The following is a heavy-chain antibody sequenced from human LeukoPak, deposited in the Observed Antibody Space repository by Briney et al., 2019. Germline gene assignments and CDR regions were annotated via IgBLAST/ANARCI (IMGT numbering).Heavy chain of an antibody. J-gene: IGHJ4*02. V-gene: IGHV4-59*08. CDR1: GGSISDYY. CDR3: ARRKRGSGGPFDY. CDR2: MDYSGST. Sequence: SETLSLTCTVSGGSISDYYWTWTRQSPGTGLAWIGYMDYSGSTAYNPSLKSRVTISIDTSKKQFSLELSSVTAADTAIYFCARRKRGSGGPFDYWGQGTLVTVSS. D-gene: IGHD6-19*01.